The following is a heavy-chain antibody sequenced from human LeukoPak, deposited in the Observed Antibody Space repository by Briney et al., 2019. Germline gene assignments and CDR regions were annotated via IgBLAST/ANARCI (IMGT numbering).Heavy chain of an antibody. V-gene: IGHV4-61*02. CDR2: IYTSGSI. Sequence: SQTLSLTCTVSGGSISSGSYYWSWIRQPAGKGLEWIGRIYTSGSINYNPSPKSRVTISVDTSKNQFSLKLSSVTAADTAVYYCARVVVVPAAPYWFDPWGQGTLVTVSS. D-gene: IGHD2-2*01. CDR3: ARVVVVPAAPYWFDP. J-gene: IGHJ5*02. CDR1: GGSISSGSYY.